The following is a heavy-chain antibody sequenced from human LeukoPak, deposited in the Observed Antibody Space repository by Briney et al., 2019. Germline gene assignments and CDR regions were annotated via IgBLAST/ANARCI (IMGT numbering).Heavy chain of an antibody. CDR2: ISGSGGST. V-gene: IGHV3-23*01. J-gene: IGHJ6*02. CDR3: AREEDYDFWSGEVYGMDV. D-gene: IGHD3-3*01. CDR1: GFTFSSHA. Sequence: GGSLRLSCAASGFTFSSHAMSWVRQAPGKGLEWVSAISGSGGSTYYADSVKGRFTISRDNSKNTLYLQMNSLRAEDTAVYYCAREEDYDFWSGEVYGMDVWGQGTTVTVSS.